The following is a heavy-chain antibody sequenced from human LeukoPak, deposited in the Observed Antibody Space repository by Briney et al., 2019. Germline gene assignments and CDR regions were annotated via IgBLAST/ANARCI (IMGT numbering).Heavy chain of an antibody. CDR1: GFSVSDNY. D-gene: IGHD1-26*01. CDR2: IYADGGG. Sequence: PGGSLRLSCAASGFSVSDNYMNWVRQAPGKGLEWVSVIYADGGGHYADFVKGRFTISRDNSDNTLSLQMNSLRVEDTAVYYCTKGLVGALAFEYWGQGTLVTVS. J-gene: IGHJ4*02. CDR3: TKGLVGALAFEY. V-gene: IGHV3-53*01.